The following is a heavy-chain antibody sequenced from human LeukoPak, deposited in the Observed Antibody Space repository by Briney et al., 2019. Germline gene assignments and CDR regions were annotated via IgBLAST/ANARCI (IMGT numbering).Heavy chain of an antibody. CDR3: ARGAGTHYYYYYYYMDV. CDR2: IIPIFGTA. D-gene: IGHD3-10*01. Sequence: SVKVSCKASGGTFSSYAISWVRQAPGQGPEWMGRIIPIFGTANYAQKFQGRVTITTDESTSTAYMELSSLRSEDTAVYYCARGAGTHYYYYYYYMDVWHKGTTVTVSS. V-gene: IGHV1-69*05. J-gene: IGHJ6*03. CDR1: GGTFSSYA.